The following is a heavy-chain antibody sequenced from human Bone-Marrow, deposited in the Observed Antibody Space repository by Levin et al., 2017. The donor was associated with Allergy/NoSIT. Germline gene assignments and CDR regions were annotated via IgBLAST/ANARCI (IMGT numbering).Heavy chain of an antibody. Sequence: GESLKISCKASGYTFTSYGISWVRQAPGQGLEWMGWISAYNGNTNYAQKLQGRVTMTTDTSTSTAYMELRSLRSDDTAVYYCARDVSTVTTDWFDPWGQGTLVTVSS. J-gene: IGHJ5*02. CDR2: ISAYNGNT. CDR1: GYTFTSYG. V-gene: IGHV1-18*01. D-gene: IGHD4-17*01. CDR3: ARDVSTVTTDWFDP.